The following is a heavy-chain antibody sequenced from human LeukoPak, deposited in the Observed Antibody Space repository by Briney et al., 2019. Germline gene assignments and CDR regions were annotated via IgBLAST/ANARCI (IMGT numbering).Heavy chain of an antibody. J-gene: IGHJ5*02. CDR1: GGSISSGDYY. CDR3: ARESPRCSGGSCYPWFDP. Sequence: PSQTLSLTCTVSGGSISSGDYYWSWICQPPGKGLEWTGYIYYSGSTYYNPSLKSRVTISVDPSKNQSSLKLSSVTAADTAVYYCARESPRCSGGSCYPWFDPWGQGTLVTVSS. V-gene: IGHV4-30-4*08. D-gene: IGHD2-15*01. CDR2: IYYSGST.